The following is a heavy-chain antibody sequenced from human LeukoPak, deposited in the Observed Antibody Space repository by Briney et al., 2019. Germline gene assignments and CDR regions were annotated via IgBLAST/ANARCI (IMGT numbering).Heavy chain of an antibody. D-gene: IGHD6-13*01. J-gene: IGHJ5*02. CDR1: GFTFSSYA. V-gene: IGHV3-30*14. CDR3: ARGPIAAAEGSNWFDP. Sequence: PGGSLRLSCAASGFTFSSYAMHWVRQAPGKGLEWVAVISYDGSNKYYADSVKGRFTISKDNSKNTLYLQMNSLRAEDTAVYYCARGPIAAAEGSNWFDPWGQGTLVTVSS. CDR2: ISYDGSNK.